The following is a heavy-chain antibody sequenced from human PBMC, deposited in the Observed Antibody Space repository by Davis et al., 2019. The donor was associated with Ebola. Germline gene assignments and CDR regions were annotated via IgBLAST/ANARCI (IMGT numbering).Heavy chain of an antibody. D-gene: IGHD2/OR15-2a*01. CDR3: ARDKNWNFAY. CDR2: IKPDGSHK. CDR1: GFTFSSYW. Sequence: PSETLSLTCAASGFTFSSYWMRWVRQAPGKGLEWVADIKPDGSHKTYVDSVKGRFTISRDNAKNSLYLQMNSLRAEDTAVYYCARDKNWNFAYWGQGTLVTVSS. V-gene: IGHV3-7*01. J-gene: IGHJ4*02.